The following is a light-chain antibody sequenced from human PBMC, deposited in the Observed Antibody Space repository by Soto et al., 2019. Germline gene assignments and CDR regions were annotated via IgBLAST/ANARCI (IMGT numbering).Light chain of an antibody. J-gene: IGKJ2*01. CDR2: GAS. CDR3: HQCDYSPNT. V-gene: IGKV3-20*01. CDR1: RSVSSRY. Sequence: EIVLTQSPGTLSLSPGERATLSCRASRSVSSRYLAWYQQKAGQAPRLLISGASSRATGIPDRFSGSGSGTDFTLIISRLDPEDFAMYYCHQCDYSPNTFGQGTKVEIK.